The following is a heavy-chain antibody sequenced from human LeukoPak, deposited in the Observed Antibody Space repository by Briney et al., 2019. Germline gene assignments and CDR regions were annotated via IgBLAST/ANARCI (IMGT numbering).Heavy chain of an antibody. CDR2: ISGSGGST. CDR3: ARVRYDILTGYSYYYYYYMDV. Sequence: GGSLRLSCAASGFTFSSYAMSWVRQAPGKGLEWVSAISGSGGSTYYADSVKGRFTISRDNSKNTLYLQMNSLRAEDTAVYYCARVRYDILTGYSYYYYYYMDVWGKGTTVTISS. V-gene: IGHV3-23*01. D-gene: IGHD3-9*01. J-gene: IGHJ6*03. CDR1: GFTFSSYA.